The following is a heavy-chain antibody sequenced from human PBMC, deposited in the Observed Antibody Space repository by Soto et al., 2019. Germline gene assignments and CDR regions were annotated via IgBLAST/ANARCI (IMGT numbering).Heavy chain of an antibody. CDR3: ASNQRPGHYGSGSYPASWFDP. CDR1: GGSISSSSYY. V-gene: IGHV4-39*01. CDR2: IYYSGST. Sequence: SETLSLTCTVSGGSISSSSYYWGWIRQPPGKGLEWIGSIYYSGSTYYNPSLKSRVTISVDTSKNQFSLKLSSVTAADTAVYYCASNQRPGHYGSGSYPASWFDPWGQGTLVTVSS. J-gene: IGHJ5*02. D-gene: IGHD3-10*01.